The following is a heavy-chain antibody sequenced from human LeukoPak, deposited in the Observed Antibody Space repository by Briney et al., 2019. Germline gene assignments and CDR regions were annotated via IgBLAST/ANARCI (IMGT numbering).Heavy chain of an antibody. V-gene: IGHV3-74*01. CDR2: INSHGSST. D-gene: IGHD7-27*01. CDR1: GFNFSSYW. CDR3: VRLTGAEFDY. J-gene: IGHJ4*02. Sequence: GGSLRLSCAASGFNFSSYWLHWVRQVPGKGLVWVSGINSHGSSTSYADSVKGRFTISRDNAKNTLHLQMNSLRAEDTAVYYCVRLTGAEFDYWGQGTLVTVSS.